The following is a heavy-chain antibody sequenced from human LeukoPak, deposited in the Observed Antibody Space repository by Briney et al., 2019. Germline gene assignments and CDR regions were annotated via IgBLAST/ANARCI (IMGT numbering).Heavy chain of an antibody. CDR3: ARGLRPKQEQRVGGY. CDR1: GYTFTSYA. Sequence: GASVKVSWKASGYTFTSYAMNWVRQAPGQGLEWMGWINTNTGNPTYAQGFTGRFVFSLDTSVSTAYLQISSLKAEDTAVYYCARGLRPKQEQRVGGYWGQGTLVTVSS. CDR2: INTNTGNP. D-gene: IGHD3-16*01. J-gene: IGHJ4*02. V-gene: IGHV7-4-1*02.